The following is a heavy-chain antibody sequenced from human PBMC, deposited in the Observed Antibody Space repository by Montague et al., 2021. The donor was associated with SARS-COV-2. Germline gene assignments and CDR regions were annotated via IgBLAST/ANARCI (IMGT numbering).Heavy chain of an antibody. V-gene: IGHV4-59*11. CDR1: GGSISTHY. Sequence: SETLSLTCTVSGGSISTHYWSWIRQPPGKGLEWIGYIYNSGSTNYNPSLKSRVTISVDTSKNQFSLKLRSVTAADTAVYYCAGVFDLWGRGTLVTVSS. CDR3: AGVFDL. CDR2: IYNSGST. J-gene: IGHJ2*01.